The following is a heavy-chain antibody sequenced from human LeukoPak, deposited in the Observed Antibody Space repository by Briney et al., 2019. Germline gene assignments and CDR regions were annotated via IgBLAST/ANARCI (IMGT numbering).Heavy chain of an antibody. J-gene: IGHJ5*02. D-gene: IGHD3-10*01. V-gene: IGHV4-39*01. Sequence: SETLSLTCTVSGGSISSSSYYWGWIRQPPGKGLEWIGSIYYSGSTYYNPSLKSRVTISVDTSKNQFSLKLSSVTAADTAVYYCARQVGGSGSYYGVPINWFDPWGQGTLVTVSS. CDR1: GGSISSSSYY. CDR3: ARQVGGSGSYYGVPINWFDP. CDR2: IYYSGST.